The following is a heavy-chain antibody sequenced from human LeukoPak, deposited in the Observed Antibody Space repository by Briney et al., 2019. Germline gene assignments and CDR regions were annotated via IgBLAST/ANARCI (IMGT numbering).Heavy chain of an antibody. CDR3: AKGREGIAAAGIFDY. CDR1: GFTFSSYG. V-gene: IGHV3-30*02. J-gene: IGHJ4*02. Sequence: GGSLRLSCAASGFTFSSYGMHWVRQAPGKGLEWLAFIRYNGSNKFYADSVKGRFTISRDNSKNTLYLQMNSLRAEDTAVYYCAKGREGIAAAGIFDYWGQGTLVTVSS. D-gene: IGHD6-13*01. CDR2: IRYNGSNK.